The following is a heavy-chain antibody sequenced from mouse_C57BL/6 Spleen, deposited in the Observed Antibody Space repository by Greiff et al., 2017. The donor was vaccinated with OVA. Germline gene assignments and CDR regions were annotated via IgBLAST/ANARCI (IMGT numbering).Heavy chain of an antibody. V-gene: IGHV1-22*01. CDR2: INPNNGGT. CDR3: ARELRPAWFAY. J-gene: IGHJ3*01. CDR1: GYTFTDYN. Sequence: EVQLQQSGPELVKPGASVKMSCKASGYTFTDYNMHWVKQSHGKSLEWIGYINPNNGGTSYNQKFKGKATLTVNQSSSTAYMELRSLTSEDSAVYYCARELRPAWFAYWGQGTLVTVSA. D-gene: IGHD1-2*01.